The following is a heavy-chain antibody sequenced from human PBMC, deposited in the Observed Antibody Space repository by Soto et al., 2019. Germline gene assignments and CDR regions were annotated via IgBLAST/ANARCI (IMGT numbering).Heavy chain of an antibody. Sequence: PGGSLRLSCAASGFTFSSYGMHWVRQAPGKGLEWVAVIWYDGSNKYYADSVKGRFTISRDNSKNTLYLQMNSLRAEDTAVYYCARATRYNWFDPWGQGTMVTVYS. D-gene: IGHD3-16*02. V-gene: IGHV3-33*01. CDR2: IWYDGSNK. CDR1: GFTFSSYG. CDR3: ARATRYNWFDP. J-gene: IGHJ5*02.